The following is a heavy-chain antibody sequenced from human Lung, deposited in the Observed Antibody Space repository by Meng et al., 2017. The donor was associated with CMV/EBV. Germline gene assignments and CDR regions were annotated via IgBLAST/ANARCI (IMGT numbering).Heavy chain of an antibody. CDR2: INSDGSYT. D-gene: IGHD2-21*01. J-gene: IGHJ4*02. CDR3: ARGSALNSH. Sequence: LSCAASGFTFRSSWTRWVRQVPGKGLVWVSHINSDGSYTKYADSVKGRFTISRDNAKNTLYLQMISLRAEDAAIYYCARGSALNSHWGQGTLVTVSS. V-gene: IGHV3-74*03. CDR1: GFTFRSSW.